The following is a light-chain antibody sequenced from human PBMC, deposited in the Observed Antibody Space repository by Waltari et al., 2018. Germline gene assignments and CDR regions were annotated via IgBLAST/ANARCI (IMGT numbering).Light chain of an antibody. J-gene: IGLJ1*01. CDR1: SSDVGAYNY. V-gene: IGLV2-14*03. Sequence: QSALTQPASVSGSPGQSITISCAGSSSDVGAYNYVSWYQQHPGKAPRLIIYDVRNRPSGVSNRFSGSRSGNTASLTISGLQAEDEADYSCASYTTSDSYVFGTGTEVTVL. CDR2: DVR. CDR3: ASYTTSDSYV.